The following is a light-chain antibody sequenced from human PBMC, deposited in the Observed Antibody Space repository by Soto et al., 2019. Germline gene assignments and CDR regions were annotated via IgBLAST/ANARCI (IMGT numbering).Light chain of an antibody. V-gene: IGKV3-20*01. J-gene: IGKJ4*01. CDR2: DAS. Sequence: ELVLTPSPVTLSLSPGERATLSCRASQTVRNNYSAEYQQKPGQAPRLLIYDASSRATGIPDRFSGGGSGTDFTLTISRLEPEDFAVYYCQQLSSYPPTFGGGAKV. CDR3: QQLSSYPPT. CDR1: QTVRNNY.